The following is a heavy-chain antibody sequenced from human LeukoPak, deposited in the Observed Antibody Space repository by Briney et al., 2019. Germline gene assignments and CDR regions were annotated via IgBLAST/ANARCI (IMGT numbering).Heavy chain of an antibody. CDR1: GDSFSNYY. J-gene: IGHJ5*01. CDR2: VYYSGST. V-gene: IGHV4-59*08. Sequence: PSETLSLTCSVSGDSFSNYYWTWIRQPPGKGLEWIGYVYYSGSTNYNPSLKTRLHLSVDTSKNRFSLKLSSVTAADTAVYYCASSPRLPTSWFLFDSWGHRSLVTVSS. CDR3: ASSPRLPTSWFLFDS. D-gene: IGHD2-2*01.